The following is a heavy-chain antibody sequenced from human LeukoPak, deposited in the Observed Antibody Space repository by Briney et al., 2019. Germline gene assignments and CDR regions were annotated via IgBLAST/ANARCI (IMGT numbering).Heavy chain of an antibody. V-gene: IGHV4-30-4*07. D-gene: IGHD6-13*01. Sequence: SETLSLTCAVSGGSISSSSYSWSWIRQPPGKGLEWIGYIYYSGRTYYNPSLKSRLTISVDTSKNQFSLKLSSVTAADTAVYYCARVYSSSWGWFDPWGQGTLVTVSS. CDR1: GGSISSSSYS. CDR2: IYYSGRT. CDR3: ARVYSSSWGWFDP. J-gene: IGHJ5*02.